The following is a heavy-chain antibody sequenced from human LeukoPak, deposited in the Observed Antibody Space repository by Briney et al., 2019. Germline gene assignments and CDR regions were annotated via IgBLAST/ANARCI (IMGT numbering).Heavy chain of an antibody. Sequence: SVKVSCKASGYTFTGYYMHWVRQAPGQGLEWMGGIIPIFGTANYAQKFQGRVTITTDESTSTAYMELSSLRSEDTAVYYCGVVATIYYYYYMDVWGKGTTVTVSS. J-gene: IGHJ6*03. CDR2: IIPIFGTA. V-gene: IGHV1-69*05. CDR3: GVVATIYYYYYMDV. D-gene: IGHD5-12*01. CDR1: GYTFTGYY.